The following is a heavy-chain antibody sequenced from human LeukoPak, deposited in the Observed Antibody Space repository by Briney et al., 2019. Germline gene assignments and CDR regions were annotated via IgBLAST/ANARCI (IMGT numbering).Heavy chain of an antibody. CDR2: INSDGNST. V-gene: IGHV3-74*01. CDR1: GFTFSSYW. CDR3: ASYRSNAY. D-gene: IGHD1-1*01. Sequence: GGSLRLSCAASGFTFSSYWMHWVRQAPGKGLVCVSRINSDGNSTNYADSVKGRFTISRDNAKNTLYSQMNSLRAEDTAVYYCASYRSNAYWGQGTLVTVSS. J-gene: IGHJ4*02.